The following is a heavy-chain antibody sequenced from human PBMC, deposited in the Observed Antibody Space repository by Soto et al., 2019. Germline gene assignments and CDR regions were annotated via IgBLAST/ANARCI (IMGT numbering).Heavy chain of an antibody. CDR2: INADNGNT. D-gene: IGHD3-16*01. CDR1: GYTFTSYA. J-gene: IGHJ4*02. Sequence: ASVKVSCKASGYTFTSYAMHWVRQAPGQRLEWMGWINADNGNTKYAQKFQDRVTITRDTSASTAYMELSSLRSDDTAVYYCARDEEGGAKDYWGQGTLVTVSS. V-gene: IGHV1-3*01. CDR3: ARDEEGGAKDY.